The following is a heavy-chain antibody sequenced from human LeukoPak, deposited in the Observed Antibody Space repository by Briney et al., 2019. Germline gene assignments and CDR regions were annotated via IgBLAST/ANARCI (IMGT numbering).Heavy chain of an antibody. Sequence: GGSLTLSCAASGFTFSSYAMIWVRQAPGKGLEWVSDISGSGGSTYYAESVKGRFTISRDNSKNTLYLQMNSLKTEDTAVYYCATSIFYDLDAFDIWGQGTMVTVSS. J-gene: IGHJ3*02. V-gene: IGHV3-23*01. CDR1: GFTFSSYA. CDR3: ATSIFYDLDAFDI. D-gene: IGHD2/OR15-2a*01. CDR2: ISGSGGST.